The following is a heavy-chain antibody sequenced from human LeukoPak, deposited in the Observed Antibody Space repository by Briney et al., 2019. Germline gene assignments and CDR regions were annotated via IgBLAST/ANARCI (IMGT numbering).Heavy chain of an antibody. Sequence: SETLSLTCAVYGGSFSGYYWSWIRQPPGKGLEWIGEINHSGSTNYNPSLKSRVTISVDTSKNQFSLKLSSVTAADTAVYCCARGQTGYYDYVWGSYRYYFDYWGQGTLVTVSS. J-gene: IGHJ4*02. CDR2: INHSGST. D-gene: IGHD3-16*02. CDR3: ARGQTGYYDYVWGSYRYYFDY. V-gene: IGHV4-34*01. CDR1: GGSFSGYY.